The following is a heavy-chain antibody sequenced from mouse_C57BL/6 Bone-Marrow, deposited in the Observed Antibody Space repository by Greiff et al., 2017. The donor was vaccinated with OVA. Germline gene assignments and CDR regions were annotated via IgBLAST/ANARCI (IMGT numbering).Heavy chain of an antibody. Sequence: QVQLQQPGAELVRPGTSVKLSCKASGYTFTSYWMHWVKQRPGQGLEWIGVIDPSDSYTNYNQKFKGKATLTVDTSSSTAYMQISSLTSEDSAVYYCARSPKRYDGAAWFAYGGQGTLVTVSA. D-gene: IGHD2-12*01. CDR1: GYTFTSYW. CDR2: IDPSDSYT. J-gene: IGHJ3*01. V-gene: IGHV1-59*01. CDR3: ARSPKRYDGAAWFAY.